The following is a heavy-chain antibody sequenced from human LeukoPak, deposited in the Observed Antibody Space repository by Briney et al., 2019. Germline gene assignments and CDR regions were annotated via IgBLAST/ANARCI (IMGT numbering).Heavy chain of an antibody. CDR1: GYTFTSYY. CDR2: INPSGGST. D-gene: IGHD2-15*01. CDR3: ARGRVVVAATANWFDP. J-gene: IGHJ5*02. V-gene: IGHV1-46*01. Sequence: ASVKVSCKASGYTFTSYYMHWVRQAPGQGLEWMGIINPSGGSTSYAQKFQGRVTMTRDTSISTAYMELSRLRSDDTAVYYCARGRVVVAATANWFDPWGQGTLVTVSS.